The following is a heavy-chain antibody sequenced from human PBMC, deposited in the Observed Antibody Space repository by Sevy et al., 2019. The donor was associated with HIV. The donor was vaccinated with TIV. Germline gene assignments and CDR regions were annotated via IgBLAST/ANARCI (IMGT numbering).Heavy chain of an antibody. CDR3: ARGNIEITMMIVVITGVIYYFDY. CDR2: ISHSGTV. CDR1: GGSFSGYY. Sequence: SETLSLTCAVYGGSFSGYYWSWIRQPPGKGLEWIGEISHSGTVNYNPSLKSRVTISVDTSKDQFSLKLSSVTAADTAVYYCARGNIEITMMIVVITGVIYYFDYWGQGTLVTVSS. J-gene: IGHJ4*02. D-gene: IGHD3-22*01. V-gene: IGHV4-34*01.